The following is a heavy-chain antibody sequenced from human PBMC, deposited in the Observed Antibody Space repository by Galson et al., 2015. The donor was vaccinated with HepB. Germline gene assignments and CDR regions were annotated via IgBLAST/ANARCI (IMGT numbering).Heavy chain of an antibody. V-gene: IGHV5-51*01. D-gene: IGHD1-20*01. Sequence: QSGAEVKKPGESLKISCKGSGYDFANYWVTWVRQMPGKGLEWMGIIYPGKSDTRYSPSFQGQVTISADRSISTAYLQWNSLKASDTAMYYCARPSGLTGTTSDYYFDSWGQGTLVTVSS. CDR2: IYPGKSDT. CDR1: GYDFANYW. J-gene: IGHJ4*02. CDR3: ARPSGLTGTTSDYYFDS.